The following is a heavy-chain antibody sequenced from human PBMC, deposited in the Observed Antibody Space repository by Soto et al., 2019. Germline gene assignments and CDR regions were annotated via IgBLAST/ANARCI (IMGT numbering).Heavy chain of an antibody. CDR2: IYYSGST. CDR1: GDSISSSSSY. D-gene: IGHD3-10*01. CDR3: ARAPRGNYGYPSYFDY. J-gene: IGHJ4*02. V-gene: IGHV4-39*07. Sequence: TLSLTCTVSGDSISSSSSYWCWIRQPPGKGLEWIGTIYYSGSTHYNPSLKSLVTMSVDTSENQFSMKLTSVTAADTAVYYCARAPRGNYGYPSYFDYWGQG.